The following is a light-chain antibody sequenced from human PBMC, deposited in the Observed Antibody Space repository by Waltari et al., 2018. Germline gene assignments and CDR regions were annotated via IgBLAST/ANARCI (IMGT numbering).Light chain of an antibody. Sequence: QSALTQPRSVSGSPGQSVTISCTGTSSDVGGYDYVSWCQHHPGKAPKLMICDVTKRPSGVPDRFSGSKSGNTASLTISGLQAEDEADYYCCSYAGSYTHVVFGGGTKLTVL. CDR1: SSDVGGYDY. V-gene: IGLV2-11*01. CDR3: CSYAGSYTHVV. CDR2: DVT. J-gene: IGLJ2*01.